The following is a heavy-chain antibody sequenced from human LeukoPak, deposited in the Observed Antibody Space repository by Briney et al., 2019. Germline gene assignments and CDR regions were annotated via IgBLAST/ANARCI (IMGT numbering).Heavy chain of an antibody. D-gene: IGHD3-22*01. CDR1: GYTFTSYG. CDR3: ARDFELYYYDSSGYYSDY. CDR2: ISAYNGNT. J-gene: IGHJ4*02. V-gene: IGHV1-18*01. Sequence: ASVKVSCKASGYTFTSYGISWVRQAPGQGLEWMGWISAYNGNTNYAQKLQGRVTMTTDTSTSTAYMELRSLRSDDTAVYYCARDFELYYYDSSGYYSDYWGQGTLVTVSS.